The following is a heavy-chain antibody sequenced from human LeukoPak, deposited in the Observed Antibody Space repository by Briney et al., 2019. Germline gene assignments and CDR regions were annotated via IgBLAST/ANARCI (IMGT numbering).Heavy chain of an antibody. Sequence: GGSLRLFCAASGFTFSNYAMSWVGQAPGKGLEGVSAISGSASSTYHAVSVKVRFTISRANSNNTLYLQMNSLRADDTAVYYCAMKAVPRPRLHDAFDFWGQGTVVSVSS. CDR1: GFTFSNYA. J-gene: IGHJ3*01. V-gene: IGHV3-23*01. CDR2: ISGSASST. CDR3: AMKAVPRPRLHDAFDF. D-gene: IGHD5-24*01.